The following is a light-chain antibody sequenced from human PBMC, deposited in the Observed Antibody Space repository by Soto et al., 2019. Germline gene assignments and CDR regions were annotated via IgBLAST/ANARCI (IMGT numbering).Light chain of an antibody. Sequence: DIGVSHSPSTLSGSVGDRVTITCRASQTISSWLAWYQQKPGKAPKLLIYKASTLKSGVPSRFSGSGSGTEFTLTISSLQPDDFATYYCQHYNSYSEAFGQGTKVDIK. V-gene: IGKV1-5*03. CDR2: KAS. CDR1: QTISSW. J-gene: IGKJ1*01. CDR3: QHYNSYSEA.